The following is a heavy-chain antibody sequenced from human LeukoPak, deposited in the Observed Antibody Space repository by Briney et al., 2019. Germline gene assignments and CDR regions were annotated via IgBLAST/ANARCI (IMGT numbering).Heavy chain of an antibody. CDR1: GFTFNRCW. J-gene: IGHJ1*01. CDR2: INPDGRDT. V-gene: IGHV3-7*01. Sequence: GGSLRLSCVVSGFTFNRCWMNWVRQAPGKGLEWVAHINPDGRDTYYVDSVKGRFSISRDNAQNSMYLQMNSLRVEDTAVYYCTSWGDTTAEYFQRWGQGTLVTVSS. CDR3: TSWGDTTAEYFQR. D-gene: IGHD2-21*02.